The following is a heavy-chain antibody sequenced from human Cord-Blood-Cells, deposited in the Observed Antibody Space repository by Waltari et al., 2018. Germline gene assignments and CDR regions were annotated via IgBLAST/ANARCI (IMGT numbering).Heavy chain of an antibody. V-gene: IGHV1-69*01. CDR1: GGTFSSYA. CDR2: IIPIFGTA. Sequence: QVQLVQSGAEVKKPGSSVNVSCTASGGTFSSYAISWVRQDAGQGLEWMGGIIPIFGTANYPQKFQGRVTITADESTSTAYMELSSLRSEDTAVYYCARVVPAAMVDYYYGMDVWGQGTTVTVSS. J-gene: IGHJ6*02. CDR3: ARVVPAAMVDYYYGMDV. D-gene: IGHD2-2*01.